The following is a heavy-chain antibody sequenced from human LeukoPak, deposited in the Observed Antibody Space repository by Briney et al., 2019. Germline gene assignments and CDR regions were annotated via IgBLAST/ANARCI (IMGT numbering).Heavy chain of an antibody. J-gene: IGHJ5*02. Sequence: SETLSLTCAVYGGSFSSYYWSWIRQPPGKGLEWIGEINHSGSSNYNPSLKNRVTISIDTSKNQFSLKLRSVTAADTAVYYCARGRLWFGNNWFDPWGQGTLVTVSS. D-gene: IGHD3-10*01. CDR1: GGSFSSYY. V-gene: IGHV4-34*01. CDR3: ARGRLWFGNNWFDP. CDR2: INHSGSS.